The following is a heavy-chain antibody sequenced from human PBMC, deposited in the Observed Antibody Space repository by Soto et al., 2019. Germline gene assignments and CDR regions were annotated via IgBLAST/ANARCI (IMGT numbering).Heavy chain of an antibody. V-gene: IGHV3-7*03. CDR1: GFTFNNYW. J-gene: IGHJ4*02. CDR3: ASLPYPSGCYTDSFDT. CDR2: IKQDGSDK. Sequence: GGSLRLSCAVSGFTFNNYWMSWVRQAPGKGLEWVANIKQDGSDKYYVDSLKGRFTISRDNAKNTLYLQMNSLRAEDTAEYSRASLPYPSGCYTDSFDTWGQGXLVNVS. D-gene: IGHD6-19*01.